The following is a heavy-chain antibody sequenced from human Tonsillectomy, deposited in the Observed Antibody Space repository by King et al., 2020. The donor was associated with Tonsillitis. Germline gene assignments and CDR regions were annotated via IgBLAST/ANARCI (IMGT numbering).Heavy chain of an antibody. Sequence: VQLQESGPGLVIPSQTLFLTCTVSGDSISSDNYYWSWIRQYPVKVRAVIGYILHSGSTYYNPSLKSRVTMSVDTSKNQFSLKSTSVTAADTAVYYCAREVVVWSQGTLVTVSS. D-gene: IGHD2-15*01. V-gene: IGHV4-31*03. CDR2: ILHSGST. CDR1: GDSISSDNYY. J-gene: IGHJ4*02. CDR3: AREVVV.